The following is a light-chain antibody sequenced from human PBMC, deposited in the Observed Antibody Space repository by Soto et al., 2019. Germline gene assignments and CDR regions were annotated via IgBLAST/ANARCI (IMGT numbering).Light chain of an antibody. J-gene: IGKJ1*01. CDR1: QSISSW. Sequence: IQMTQSPSTLSASVGDRVTITCPASQSISSWLAWYQQKPGKAPKLLIYDASSLESGVPSRFSGSGSGTEFTLTISSLQPDDFATYYCQQYNSYPLTFGQGTKVDI. CDR3: QQYNSYPLT. V-gene: IGKV1-5*01. CDR2: DAS.